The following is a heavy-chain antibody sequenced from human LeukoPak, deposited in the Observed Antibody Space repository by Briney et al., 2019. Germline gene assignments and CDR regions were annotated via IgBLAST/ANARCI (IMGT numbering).Heavy chain of an antibody. CDR2: IYYSGST. J-gene: IGHJ5*02. V-gene: IGHV4-59*04. Sequence: SETLSLTCTVSGNSFGDYYWSWIRQPPGKGLEWIGNIYYSGSTYYNPSLKSRVTISVDTSKNQFSLKLSSVTAADTAMYFCVVVVVPGWFDPWGQGTLVTVSS. D-gene: IGHD2-15*01. CDR3: VVVVVPGWFDP. CDR1: GNSFGDYY.